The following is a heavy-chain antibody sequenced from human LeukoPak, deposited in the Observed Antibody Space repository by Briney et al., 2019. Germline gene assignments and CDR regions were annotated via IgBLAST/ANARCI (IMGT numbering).Heavy chain of an antibody. CDR3: ARTPPGGLIDY. CDR1: GYTFTGYY. D-gene: IGHD3-10*01. V-gene: IGHV1-8*03. Sequence: ASVKVSCKASGYTFTGYYMHWVRQASGQGLEWMGWMSPKSANTGYAQKFQGRVTITRDTSISTAYMELSSLTSEDTAVYYCARTPPGGLIDYWGQGTLVTVSS. CDR2: MSPKSANT. J-gene: IGHJ4*02.